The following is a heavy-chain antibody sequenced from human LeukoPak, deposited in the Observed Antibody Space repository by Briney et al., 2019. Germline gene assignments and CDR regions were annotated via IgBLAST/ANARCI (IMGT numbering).Heavy chain of an antibody. CDR2: IGRDSSAI. Sequence: GGSLRLSCAASGFTFSNAWMTWVRQAPGRGLEWISFIGRDSSAIRYADSVKGRFTISRDNAKNSLYLQINSLKDEDTAVYYCARDKNWAFDYWGQGTLVTVSS. V-gene: IGHV3-48*02. J-gene: IGHJ4*02. CDR3: ARDKNWAFDY. CDR1: GFTFSNAW. D-gene: IGHD7-27*01.